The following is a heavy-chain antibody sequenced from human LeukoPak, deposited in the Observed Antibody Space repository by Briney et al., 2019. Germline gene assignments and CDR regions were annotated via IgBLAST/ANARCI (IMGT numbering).Heavy chain of an antibody. D-gene: IGHD1-20*01. CDR2: INPSGGST. CDR1: GYTFTSYY. V-gene: IGHV1-46*01. CDR3: ARVTKLTGTTPRFDY. J-gene: IGHJ4*02. Sequence: ASVKVSCKASGYTFTSYYMHWVRQAPGQGLEWMGIINPSGGSTSYAQKFQGRVTMTRDMSTSTVYTELSSLRSEDTAVYYCARVTKLTGTTPRFDYWGQGTLVTVSS.